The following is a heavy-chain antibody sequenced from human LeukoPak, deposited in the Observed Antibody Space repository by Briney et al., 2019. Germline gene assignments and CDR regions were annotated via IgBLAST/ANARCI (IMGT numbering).Heavy chain of an antibody. J-gene: IGHJ4*02. V-gene: IGHV3-48*03. CDR2: ISSSGSTT. Sequence: GGSLRLSCAASGFSFSSYEMHWVRQAPGKGLEWVSDISSSGSTTYYADSVRGRFTTSRDNAKNLLYLQMHSLRAEDTAIYYCSLLAVASPQDYWGQGTLVTVTS. CDR1: GFSFSSYE. D-gene: IGHD6-19*01. CDR3: SLLAVASPQDY.